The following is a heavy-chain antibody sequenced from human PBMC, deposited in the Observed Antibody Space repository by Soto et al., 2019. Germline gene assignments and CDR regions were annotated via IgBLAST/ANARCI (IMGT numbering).Heavy chain of an antibody. CDR3: ARVSEPDFWSGTLYYYYCYMDV. V-gene: IGHV3-11*01. CDR2: ISSSGSTI. Sequence: PGGSLRLSWAASGFTFIDYGMRWIRQAPGKGLEWVAYISSSGSTIYYADSVKGRFTISRDNAKNSLYLQMNSLRAEDTAVYYCARVSEPDFWSGTLYYYYCYMDVWGKGTTVTVSS. J-gene: IGHJ6*03. CDR1: GFTFIDYG. D-gene: IGHD3-3*01.